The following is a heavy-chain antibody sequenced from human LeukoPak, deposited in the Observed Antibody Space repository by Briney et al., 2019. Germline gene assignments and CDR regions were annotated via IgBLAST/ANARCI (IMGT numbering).Heavy chain of an antibody. J-gene: IGHJ4*02. CDR3: AKENQGYYDRGYFDY. Sequence: GGCLRLSCAASGFTFSGYAMSWVRQAPGKGLEWVSAISGSGGSTYYADSVKGRFTISRDNSKNTLYLQMNSLRAEDTAVYYCAKENQGYYDRGYFDYWGQGTLATVSS. V-gene: IGHV3-23*01. CDR1: GFTFSGYA. D-gene: IGHD3-22*01. CDR2: ISGSGGST.